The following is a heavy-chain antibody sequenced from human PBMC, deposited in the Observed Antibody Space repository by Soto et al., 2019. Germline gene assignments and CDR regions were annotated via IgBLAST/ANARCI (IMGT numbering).Heavy chain of an antibody. CDR1: GFTFRAYS. J-gene: IGHJ4*02. D-gene: IGHD2-15*01. V-gene: IGHV3-21*06. CDR2: ITSSNTYI. CDR3: VRDLLEGYGHARQPDY. Sequence: PVGSLRLSCVASGFTFRAYSMSWVRQAPGQGLEWVASITSSNTYIYYTRSVEGRFTISRDDAKNSLHLQMNTLRAEDTAVYYCVRDLLEGYGHARQPDYWGQGTLVTVSS.